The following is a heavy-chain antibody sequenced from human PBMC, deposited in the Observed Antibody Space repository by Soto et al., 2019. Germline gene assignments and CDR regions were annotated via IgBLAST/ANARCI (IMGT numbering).Heavy chain of an antibody. CDR2: ISYDGSNK. Sequence: GGSLRLSCAASGFTFSSYGMHWVRQAPGKGLEWVAVISYDGSNKYYADSVKGRFTISRDNSKNTLYLQMNSLRAEDTAVYYCAKDLRPLRGQYSYYYGMDVWGQGTTVTVSS. CDR1: GFTFSSYG. V-gene: IGHV3-30*18. J-gene: IGHJ6*02. CDR3: AKDLRPLRGQYSYYYGMDV.